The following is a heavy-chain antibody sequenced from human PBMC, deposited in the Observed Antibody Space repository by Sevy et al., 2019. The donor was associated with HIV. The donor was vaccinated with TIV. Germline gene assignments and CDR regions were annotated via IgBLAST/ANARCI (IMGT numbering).Heavy chain of an antibody. Sequence: GGSLRLSCAASGFAFSTHAMHWVRQAPGKGLEWVAVISYEGTETFYAASVEGRFTISRDNSKKMLSLQINSLRPEDTAVYYCARDGGNSVKWYPLYWGHGTLVTVSS. D-gene: IGHD2-2*01. V-gene: IGHV3-30-3*01. J-gene: IGHJ4*01. CDR1: GFAFSTHA. CDR2: ISYEGTET. CDR3: ARDGGNSVKWYPLY.